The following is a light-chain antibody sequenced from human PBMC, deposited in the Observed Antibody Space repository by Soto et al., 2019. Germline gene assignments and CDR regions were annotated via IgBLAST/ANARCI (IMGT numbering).Light chain of an antibody. CDR3: QQRSNWQLT. CDR2: DAS. V-gene: IGKV3-11*01. CDR1: QSVAGY. Sequence: EIVLTQSPATLSLSPGERATLSCRASQSVAGYLAWYQRKPGQAPRLLIYDASNRATGIPARFSVSGSGTDFTLTISSLEPEDCVRDYCQQRSNWQLTFGGGTKIEIK. J-gene: IGKJ4*01.